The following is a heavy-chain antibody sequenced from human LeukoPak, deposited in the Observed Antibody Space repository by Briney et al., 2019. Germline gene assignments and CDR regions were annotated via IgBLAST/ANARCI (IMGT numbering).Heavy chain of an antibody. Sequence: AGPLRLSCAASGFTFNNYGRSWVRQPPGKGLEWVAGINCNGGTTGYPDSVRCRLTISRNNANNSLYLQMNSLGDDDTALYYCGRDRAYDYVWGSYRYPGGGLDYWGQGTLVTVSS. CDR2: INCNGGTT. V-gene: IGHV3-20*04. CDR3: GRDRAYDYVWGSYRYPGGGLDY. CDR1: GFTFNNYG. J-gene: IGHJ4*02. D-gene: IGHD3-16*02.